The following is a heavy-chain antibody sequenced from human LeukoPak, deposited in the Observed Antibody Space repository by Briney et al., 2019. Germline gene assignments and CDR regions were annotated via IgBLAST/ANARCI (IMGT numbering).Heavy chain of an antibody. Sequence: ASVKVSFKSSGYTFTGYYIHWVRHAPGQGLEWMGWITHNSGGPHYAQNFQGRVTLTRDTSISTAYMELSRLTSDDTAVYYCANATVLTSLDVWGKGTTVTISS. CDR2: ITHNSGGP. J-gene: IGHJ6*04. D-gene: IGHD4-17*01. V-gene: IGHV1-2*02. CDR1: GYTFTGYY. CDR3: ANATVLTSLDV.